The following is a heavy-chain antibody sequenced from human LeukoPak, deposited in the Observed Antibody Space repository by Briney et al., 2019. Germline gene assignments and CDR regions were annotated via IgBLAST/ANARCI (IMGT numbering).Heavy chain of an antibody. D-gene: IGHD4-17*01. CDR1: GGSFNSYY. Sequence: PSETLSLTCTVSGGSFNSYYWSWIRQPPGKGLEWIGYIYHSGSTNYNPSLKSRVTISVDTSKNQFSLKLSSVTAADTAVYYCARDSYGDYFDYWGQGTLVTVSS. V-gene: IGHV4-59*13. CDR3: ARDSYGDYFDY. J-gene: IGHJ4*02. CDR2: IYHSGST.